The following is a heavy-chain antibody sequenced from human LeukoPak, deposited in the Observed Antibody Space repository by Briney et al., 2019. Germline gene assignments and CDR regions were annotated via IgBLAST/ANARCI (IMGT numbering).Heavy chain of an antibody. CDR1: GGSISSYY. J-gene: IGHJ6*02. V-gene: IGHV4-59*08. D-gene: IGHD1-26*01. Sequence: SETLSLTCTVSGGSISSYYWSWIRQPPGKGLEWIGYIYYSGSTNYNPSLKSRVTISVDTSKNQFSLKLSSVTAAGTAVYYCARAVGAAVYYYYGMDVWGQGTTVTVSS. CDR2: IYYSGST. CDR3: ARAVGAAVYYYYGMDV.